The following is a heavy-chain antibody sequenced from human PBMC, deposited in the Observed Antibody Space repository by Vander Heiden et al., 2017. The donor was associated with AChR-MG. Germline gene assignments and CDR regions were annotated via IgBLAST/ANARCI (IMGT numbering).Heavy chain of an antibody. D-gene: IGHD2-15*01. CDR1: GGTFRSYA. J-gene: IGHJ4*02. V-gene: IGHV1-69*06. CDR3: ARDSCSGGSCPKSPFDY. Sequence: QVQLVQSAAEVTKPGSSVKDSCKASGGTFRSYAISWVRQAPGQGLEWMGGIIPIFGTANYAQKFQGRVTITADKSTSTAYMELSSLRSEDTAVYYCARDSCSGGSCPKSPFDYWGQGTLVTVSS. CDR2: IIPIFGTA.